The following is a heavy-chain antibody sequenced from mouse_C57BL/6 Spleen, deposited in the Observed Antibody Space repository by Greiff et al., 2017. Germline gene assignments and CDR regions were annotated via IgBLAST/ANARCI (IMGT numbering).Heavy chain of an antibody. V-gene: IGHV1-69*01. J-gene: IGHJ1*03. Sequence: QVQLQQPGAELVMPGASVKLSCKASGYTFTSYWMHWVKQRPGQGLEWIGEIDPSDSYTNYNQKFKGKSTLPVDKSSSTAYMQLSSLTSEDSAVYYCARKVTTVVPNWYFDVWGTGTTVTVSS. CDR3: ARKVTTVVPNWYFDV. D-gene: IGHD1-1*01. CDR1: GYTFTSYW. CDR2: IDPSDSYT.